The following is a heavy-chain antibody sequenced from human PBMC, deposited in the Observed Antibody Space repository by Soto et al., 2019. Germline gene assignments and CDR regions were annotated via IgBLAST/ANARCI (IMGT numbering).Heavy chain of an antibody. J-gene: IGHJ4*02. CDR2: INPSGGST. Sequence: ASVKVSCKASGYTFTAYFMHWVRHAPGQGLEWIGIINPSGGSTNYAQKFQGRVAMTWDTSTSTVYMDLSSLRSDDTAVYYCARAPFSSSSFFFDYWGQGTLVTVS. D-gene: IGHD6-6*01. V-gene: IGHV1-46*01. CDR3: ARAPFSSSSFFFDY. CDR1: GYTFTAYF.